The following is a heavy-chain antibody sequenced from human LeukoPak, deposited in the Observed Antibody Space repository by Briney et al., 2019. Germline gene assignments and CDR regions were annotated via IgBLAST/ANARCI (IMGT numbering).Heavy chain of an antibody. CDR1: GFTFSSYS. D-gene: IGHD6-19*01. CDR2: ISSSSSYI. J-gene: IGHJ4*02. V-gene: IGHV3-21*01. Sequence: GGSLRLSCAASGFTFSSYSMNWVRQAPGKGLEWVSSISSSSSYIYYADSVKGRFTISRDNAKNSLYLQMNSLRAEDTAVYYCARVPGYSSGWLKYWGPGTLVTVSS. CDR3: ARVPGYSSGWLKY.